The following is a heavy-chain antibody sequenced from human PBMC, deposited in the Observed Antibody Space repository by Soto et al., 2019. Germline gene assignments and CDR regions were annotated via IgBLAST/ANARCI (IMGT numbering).Heavy chain of an antibody. V-gene: IGHV4-31*03. J-gene: IGHJ4*02. CDR3: SRSISV. CDR2: IYYVGST. D-gene: IGHD2-21*01. Sequence: QVQLQESGPGLVKPSQTLSLTCTVSGGSISSGGYYWSWIRQHPGKGLEWIGYIYYVGSTYYNPSLKRRITISIDTSKNPFSLKLSPVTTADTAVYYCSRSISVWGMGTLVTVSP. CDR1: GGSISSGGYY.